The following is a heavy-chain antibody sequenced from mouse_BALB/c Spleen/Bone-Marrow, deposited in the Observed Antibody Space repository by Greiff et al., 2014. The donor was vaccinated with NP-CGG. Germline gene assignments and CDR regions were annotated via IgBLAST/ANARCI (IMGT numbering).Heavy chain of an antibody. CDR3: ARSGERYGAMDY. V-gene: IGHV5-4*02. J-gene: IGHJ4*01. Sequence: VQLQQSGGGLVKPGGSLKLSCAASGFTFSDFYMFWFRQTPEKRLEWVATISDGGTYTYYPDSVKGRFTISRDNAKNNLYLQRSSLKSEDTAMYYCARSGERYGAMDYWGQGTSVTVSS. CDR1: GFTFSDFY. D-gene: IGHD1-1*02. CDR2: ISDGGTYT.